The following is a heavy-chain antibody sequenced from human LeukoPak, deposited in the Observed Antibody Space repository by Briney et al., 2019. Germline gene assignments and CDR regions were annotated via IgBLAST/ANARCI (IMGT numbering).Heavy chain of an antibody. CDR1: GGSISTHY. CDR2: IYYSGST. D-gene: IGHD3/OR15-3a*01. CDR3: ARDTRTGWFFDL. Sequence: SETLSLTCTVSGGSISTHYWTWIRQPPGKGLEWIGYIYYSGSTNYNPSLKSRVTISVDMSTNQFSLKLNSVTAADTAVYFCARDTRTGWFFDLWGRGTLVAVSS. V-gene: IGHV4-59*11. J-gene: IGHJ2*01.